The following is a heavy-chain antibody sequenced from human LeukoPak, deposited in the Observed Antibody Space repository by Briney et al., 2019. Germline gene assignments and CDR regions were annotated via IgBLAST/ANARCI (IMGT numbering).Heavy chain of an antibody. J-gene: IGHJ4*02. D-gene: IGHD4-17*01. V-gene: IGHV4-59*01. Sequence: SETLSLTCTVSGGSISSYYWSWIRQPPGKGLEWFGYIYYSGSTNYNPSLKSRVTISVDTSKNQFSLKLSSVTAADTAVYYCASTGLHGDFDYWGQGTLVTVSS. CDR2: IYYSGST. CDR3: ASTGLHGDFDY. CDR1: GGSISSYY.